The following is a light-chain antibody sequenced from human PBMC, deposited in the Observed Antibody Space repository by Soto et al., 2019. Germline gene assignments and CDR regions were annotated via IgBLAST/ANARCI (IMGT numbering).Light chain of an antibody. CDR3: QQRSNWPPLT. Sequence: EIVLTQSPATLSLSPGERATLSCRASKSVSRFLAWYQQKPGQAPRLLIYDASNRATGIPARFSGSGSGTDFTLTISSLEPEDFGVYYCQQRSNWPPLTFGGGTKVEIK. V-gene: IGKV3-11*01. CDR1: KSVSRF. CDR2: DAS. J-gene: IGKJ4*01.